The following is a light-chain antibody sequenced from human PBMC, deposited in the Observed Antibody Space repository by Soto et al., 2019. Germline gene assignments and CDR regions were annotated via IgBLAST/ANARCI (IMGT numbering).Light chain of an antibody. Sequence: EIVMTQSPATLSVSPGETATLSCRASQSVGIAVAWYQHKPGQAPRLLIVGASIRATGVPGRFSGGGSGTEFTLTISSLQSEDFAVYYCQQYKNWPPLTFGGGTTVEIK. CDR1: QSVGIA. J-gene: IGKJ4*01. V-gene: IGKV3-15*01. CDR2: GAS. CDR3: QQYKNWPPLT.